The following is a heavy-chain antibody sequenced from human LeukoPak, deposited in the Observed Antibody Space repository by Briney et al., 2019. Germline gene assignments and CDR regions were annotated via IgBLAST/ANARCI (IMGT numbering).Heavy chain of an antibody. D-gene: IGHD6-19*01. Sequence: GGSLRLSCAASGFTFSTYSMNWVRQAPGRGLMWVSRINSDGYSISYADSVKGRFTISRDNAKNTLYLQMNSLRAEDTAVYYCARAIAVAGTDYWGQGTLVTVSS. CDR3: ARAIAVAGTDY. CDR1: GFTFSTYS. V-gene: IGHV3-74*01. J-gene: IGHJ4*02. CDR2: INSDGYSI.